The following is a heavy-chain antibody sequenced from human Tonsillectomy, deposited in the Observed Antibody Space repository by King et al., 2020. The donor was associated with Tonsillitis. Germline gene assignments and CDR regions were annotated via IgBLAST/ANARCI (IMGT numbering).Heavy chain of an antibody. CDR3: ARDRSSGYYGSSDY. Sequence: VQLVESGGGLVQPGGSLRLSCVASGFTFSSYSMNWVRQVPGKGLEWLSYISSRGFTIYDADSVKGRFTISRDNAKNSLYLEMKSLRAEDTAVYYCARDRSSGYYGSSDYWGQGTLVTVSS. CDR2: ISSRGFTI. CDR1: GFTFSSYS. D-gene: IGHD3-22*01. J-gene: IGHJ4*02. V-gene: IGHV3-48*01.